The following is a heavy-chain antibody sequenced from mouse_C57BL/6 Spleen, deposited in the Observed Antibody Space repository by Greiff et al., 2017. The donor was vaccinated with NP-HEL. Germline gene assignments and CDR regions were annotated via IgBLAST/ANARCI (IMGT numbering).Heavy chain of an antibody. J-gene: IGHJ3*01. CDR3: ARGGDSSGYGRAWFAY. CDR2: IDPSDSYT. CDR1: GYTFTSYW. D-gene: IGHD3-2*02. Sequence: QVQLQQPGAELVKPGASVKLSCKASGYTFTSYWMQWVKQRPGQGLEWIGEIDPSDSYTNYNQKFKGRATLTVDTSSSTAYMQLSSLTSEDSAVYYCARGGDSSGYGRAWFAYWGQGTLVTVSA. V-gene: IGHV1-50*01.